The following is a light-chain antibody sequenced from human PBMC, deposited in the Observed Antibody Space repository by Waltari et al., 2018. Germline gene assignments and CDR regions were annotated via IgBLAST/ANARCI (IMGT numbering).Light chain of an antibody. Sequence: DIQMTQSPSTLSASVGDRVTFTCRASGSICTSLSWYQQKSGKAPKLLIYHASTLEGGVPSRFSGSGSGTDFTLTISSLQPDDFATYFCQQYYTYSLWAFGQGTKVETK. CDR2: HAS. CDR3: QQYYTYSLWA. J-gene: IGKJ1*01. CDR1: GSICTS. V-gene: IGKV1-5*01.